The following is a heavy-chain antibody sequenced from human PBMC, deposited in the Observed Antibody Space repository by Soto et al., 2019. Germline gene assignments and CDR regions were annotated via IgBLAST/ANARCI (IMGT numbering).Heavy chain of an antibody. CDR1: GGTFSSYA. D-gene: IGHD1-7*01. Sequence: ASVKVSCKASGGTFSSYAISWVRQAPGQGLEWMGGIIPIFGTANYAQKFQGRVTITADESTSTAYMELSSLRSEDTAVYYCARDQFFGRITGTTVGSSWFDPWGQGTLVTVSS. CDR3: ARDQFFGRITGTTVGSSWFDP. J-gene: IGHJ5*02. V-gene: IGHV1-69*13. CDR2: IIPIFGTA.